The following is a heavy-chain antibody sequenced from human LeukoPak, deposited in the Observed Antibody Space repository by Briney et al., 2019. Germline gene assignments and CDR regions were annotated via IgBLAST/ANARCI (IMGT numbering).Heavy chain of an antibody. V-gene: IGHV3-21*04. J-gene: IGHJ3*02. Sequence: GGSLRLSCAASGFTFSSYSMNWVRQAPGKGLEWVSSISSSSSYIYYADSVKGRFTISRDNAKNSLYLQMNSLRAEDTALYYCARGAGNDAFDIWGQGTMVTVSS. CDR2: ISSSSSYI. CDR1: GFTFSSYS. CDR3: ARGAGNDAFDI.